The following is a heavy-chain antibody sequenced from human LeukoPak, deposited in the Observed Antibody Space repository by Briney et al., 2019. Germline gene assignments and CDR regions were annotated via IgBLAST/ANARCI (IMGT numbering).Heavy chain of an antibody. CDR1: GYTFTSYA. CDR3: ARDRYGDGFAHFDY. Sequence: ASVKVSCKASGYTFTSYAMHWVRQAPGQGLEWMGWVTPSGGTNYPQKFQGRVAITRDTSITTAYMDLSRLTSDDTAVYYCARDRYGDGFAHFDYWGQGALVTVSS. V-gene: IGHV1-2*02. J-gene: IGHJ4*02. D-gene: IGHD5-24*01. CDR2: VTPSGGT.